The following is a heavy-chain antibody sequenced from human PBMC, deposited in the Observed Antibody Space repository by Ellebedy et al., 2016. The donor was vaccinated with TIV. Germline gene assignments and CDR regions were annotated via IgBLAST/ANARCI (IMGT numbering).Heavy chain of an antibody. CDR3: ARVGTAMVTSRYYYYYGMDV. J-gene: IGHJ6*02. Sequence: MPSETLSLTCTVSGGSISSSSYYWSWIRQPPGKGLEWIGYIYYSGSTNYNPSLKSRVTISVDTSKNQFSLKLSSVTAADTAVYYCARVGTAMVTSRYYYYYGMDVWGQGTTVTVSS. D-gene: IGHD5-18*01. CDR1: GGSISSSSYY. CDR2: IYYSGST. V-gene: IGHV4-61*01.